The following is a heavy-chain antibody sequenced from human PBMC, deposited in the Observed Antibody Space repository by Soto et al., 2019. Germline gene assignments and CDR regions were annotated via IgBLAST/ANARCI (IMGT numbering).Heavy chain of an antibody. CDR2: IYWDDDK. CDR1: GFSLSTSGVG. Sequence: QITLKESGPTLVKPTQTLTLTCTFSGFSLSTSGVGVGWIRQPPGKALEWLALIYWDDDKRYSPSLKSRLTITKDTSKLPGVRTVTKMDPLDTATYDCAHALTIVLDWGNYFDYWGQGTLVTVSS. D-gene: IGHD2-8*01. J-gene: IGHJ4*02. V-gene: IGHV2-5*02. CDR3: AHALTIVLDWGNYFDY.